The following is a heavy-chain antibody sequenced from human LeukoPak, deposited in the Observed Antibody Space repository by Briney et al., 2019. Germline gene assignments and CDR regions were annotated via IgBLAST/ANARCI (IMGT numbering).Heavy chain of an antibody. CDR3: AKDIEGTAATLFDY. CDR2: ISWNSGSI. J-gene: IGHJ4*02. V-gene: IGHV3-9*01. CDR1: GFTFDDYA. Sequence: GGSLRLPCAASGFTFDDYAMHWVRQAPGKGLEWVSGISWNSGSIGYADSVKGRFTISRDNAKNSLYLQMNSLRAEDTALYYCAKDIEGTAATLFDYWGQGTLVTVSS. D-gene: IGHD6-13*01.